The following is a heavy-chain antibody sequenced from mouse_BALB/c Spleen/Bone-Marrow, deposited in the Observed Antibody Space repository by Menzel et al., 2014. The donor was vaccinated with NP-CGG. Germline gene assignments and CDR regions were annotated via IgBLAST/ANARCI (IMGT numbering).Heavy chain of an antibody. D-gene: IGHD1-1*01. V-gene: IGHV5-17*02. CDR1: GFTFSSFG. Sequence: DVKLVESGGGLAQPGGSRKLSCAASGFTFSSFGMHWVRQAPEKGLEWVAYISSGSSTIYYGDTVMGRFTISRDNPKNTLFLQTTSLRSEDTATYYCVRSGSSSGYFDYWGQGTTLTVSS. CDR3: VRSGSSSGYFDY. CDR2: ISSGSSTI. J-gene: IGHJ2*01.